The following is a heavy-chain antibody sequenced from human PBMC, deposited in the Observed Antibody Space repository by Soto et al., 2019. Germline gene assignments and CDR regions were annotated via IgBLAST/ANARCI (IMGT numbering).Heavy chain of an antibody. CDR1: GYSFTSYR. Sequence: GESLKISCKGSGYSFTSYRIGWVRQMPGKGLEWMGIIYPGDSDTRYSPSFQGQVTISADKSNSTAYLQWSSLKASDTAMYYCARPILSGYSSSWYFDYWGQGTLVTVSS. D-gene: IGHD6-13*01. V-gene: IGHV5-51*01. J-gene: IGHJ4*02. CDR3: ARPILSGYSSSWYFDY. CDR2: IYPGDSDT.